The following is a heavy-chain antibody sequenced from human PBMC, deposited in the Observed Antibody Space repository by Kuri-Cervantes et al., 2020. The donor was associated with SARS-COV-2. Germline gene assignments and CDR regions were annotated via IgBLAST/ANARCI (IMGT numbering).Heavy chain of an antibody. V-gene: IGHV3-30*18. J-gene: IGHJ6*03. D-gene: IGHD4-11*01. Sequence: GGSLRLSCAASGFTFSSYGMHWVRQAPGKGLEWVAVISYDGSNKYYADSVKGRFTISRDNSKNTLYLQMNSLRADDTALYYCAKGQTTVPIGYYYMDVWGKGTTVTVSS. CDR1: GFTFSSYG. CDR2: ISYDGSNK. CDR3: AKGQTTVPIGYYYMDV.